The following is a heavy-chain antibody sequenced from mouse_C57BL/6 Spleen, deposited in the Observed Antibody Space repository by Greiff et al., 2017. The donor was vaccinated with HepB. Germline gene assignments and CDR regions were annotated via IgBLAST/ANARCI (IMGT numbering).Heavy chain of an antibody. V-gene: IGHV3-6*01. D-gene: IGHD4-1*01. CDR1: GYSITSGYY. Sequence: ESGPGLVKPSQSLSLTCSVTGYSITSGYYWNWIRQFPGNKLEWMGYISYDGSNNYNPSLKNRISITRDTSKNQFFLKLNSVTTEDTATYYCAREDLGLGHFDYWGQGTTLTVSS. J-gene: IGHJ2*01. CDR2: ISYDGSN. CDR3: AREDLGLGHFDY.